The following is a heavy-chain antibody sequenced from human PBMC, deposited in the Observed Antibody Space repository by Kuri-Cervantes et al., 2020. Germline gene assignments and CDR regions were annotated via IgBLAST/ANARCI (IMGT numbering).Heavy chain of an antibody. CDR2: IYSGGST. CDR1: GFTVSSNY. V-gene: IGHV3-66*01. Sequence: GGSLRLSCAASGFTVSSNYMSWARQAPGKGLEWVSVIYSGGSTYYADSVKGRFTISRDNSKNTLYLQMNSLRAEDTAVYYCARAHRMGNYYYGMDVWGQGTTVTVSS. J-gene: IGHJ6*02. D-gene: IGHD5-24*01. CDR3: ARAHRMGNYYYGMDV.